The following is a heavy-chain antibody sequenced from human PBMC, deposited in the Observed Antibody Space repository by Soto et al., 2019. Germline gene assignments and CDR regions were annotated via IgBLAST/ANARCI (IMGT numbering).Heavy chain of an antibody. Sequence: ASVKVSCKASGYTFTSYAMHWVRQAPGQRLEWMGWINAGNGNTNYAQKLQGRVTMTTDTSTSTAYMELSSLRSEDTAVYYCARDGYYYDSSGYYYYFDYWGQGTLVTVSS. CDR2: INAGNGNT. J-gene: IGHJ4*02. D-gene: IGHD3-22*01. CDR1: GYTFTSYA. V-gene: IGHV1-3*01. CDR3: ARDGYYYDSSGYYYYFDY.